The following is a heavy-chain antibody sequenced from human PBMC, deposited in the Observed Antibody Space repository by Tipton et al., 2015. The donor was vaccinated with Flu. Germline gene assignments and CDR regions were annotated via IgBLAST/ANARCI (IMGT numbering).Heavy chain of an antibody. CDR1: GGSISRTDSH. J-gene: IGHJ4*02. CDR3: AREGRNSGGLDY. CDR2: VYYSGRT. D-gene: IGHD1-26*01. Sequence: LRLSCTVSGGSISRTDSHWAWIRQSPGKGLEWIASVYYSGRTYNNPSLKSRVSMSVDAPRNQFSLKLTSMTAADTAVYFCAREGRNSGGLDYWGQGTLVTVSS. V-gene: IGHV4-39*07.